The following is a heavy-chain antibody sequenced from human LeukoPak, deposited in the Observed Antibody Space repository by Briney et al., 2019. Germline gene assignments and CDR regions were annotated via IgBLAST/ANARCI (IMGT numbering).Heavy chain of an antibody. V-gene: IGHV3-23*01. CDR2: ISTSGGST. CDR1: GFTFSSYS. D-gene: IGHD3-10*01. Sequence: GGSLRLSCAASGFTFSSYSMSWVRQAPGKGLEWVSTISTSGGSTYYADSVKGRFTISRDNSKNTLYLQMNSLRAEDTAVYYCAKVRFGVTARYHFDFWGQGTLVTVSS. J-gene: IGHJ4*02. CDR3: AKVRFGVTARYHFDF.